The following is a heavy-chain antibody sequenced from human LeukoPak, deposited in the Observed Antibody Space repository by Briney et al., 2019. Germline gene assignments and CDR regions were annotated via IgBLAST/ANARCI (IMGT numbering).Heavy chain of an antibody. J-gene: IGHJ4*02. V-gene: IGHV3-53*04. CDR2: IYSGGST. Sequence: GGSLRLSCAASGFTVSSNYMSWVRQAPGKGLEWVSVIYSGGSTYYADSVKGRFTISRHNSKNTLYLQMNSLRAEDTAVYYCARGYRSSTSCYYFDYWAREPWSPSPQ. CDR3: ARGYRSSTSCYYFDY. D-gene: IGHD2-2*01. CDR1: GFTVSSNY.